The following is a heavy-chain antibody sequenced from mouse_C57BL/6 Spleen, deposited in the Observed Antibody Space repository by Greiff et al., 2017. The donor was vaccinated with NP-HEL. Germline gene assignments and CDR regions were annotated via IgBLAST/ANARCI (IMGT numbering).Heavy chain of an antibody. CDR2: IHPNSGST. CDR3: ARWYYGSSYRYFDV. J-gene: IGHJ1*03. V-gene: IGHV1-64*01. D-gene: IGHD1-1*01. Sequence: QVQLQQPGAELVKPGASVKLSCKASGYTFTSYWMHWVKQRPGQGLEWIGMIHPNSGSTNYNEKFKSKATLTVDKSSSTAYMQLSSLTSEDSAVYYCARWYYGSSYRYFDVWGTGTTVTVSS. CDR1: GYTFTSYW.